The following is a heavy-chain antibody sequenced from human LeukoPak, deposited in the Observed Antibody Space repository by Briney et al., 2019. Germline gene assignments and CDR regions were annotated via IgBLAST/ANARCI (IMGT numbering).Heavy chain of an antibody. CDR3: AKALLWFGELLSRKNYYYYYGMDV. V-gene: IGHV3-23*01. Sequence: GGSLRLSCAASGFTFSSYAMSWVRQAPGKGLEWVSAISGSGGSTYYADSVKGRFTISRDNSKNTLYLQMNSLRAEDTAVYYCAKALLWFGELLSRKNYYYYYGMDVWGQGTTVTVSS. J-gene: IGHJ6*02. CDR1: GFTFSSYA. CDR2: ISGSGGST. D-gene: IGHD3-10*01.